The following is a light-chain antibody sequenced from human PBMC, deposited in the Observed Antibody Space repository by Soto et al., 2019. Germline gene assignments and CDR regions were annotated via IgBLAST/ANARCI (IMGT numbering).Light chain of an antibody. V-gene: IGLV6-57*02. CDR2: EDN. CDR1: SASIASNY. J-gene: IGLJ3*02. CDR3: QSYDSRV. Sequence: NFMLTQPHSVSESPGKTVTISCTGSSASIASNYVQWYQQRPGSAPTTVIYEDNQRPSGVPDRFSGSIDSSSNSASLTISGLKTEDEADYYCQSYDSRVFGGGTKVTVL.